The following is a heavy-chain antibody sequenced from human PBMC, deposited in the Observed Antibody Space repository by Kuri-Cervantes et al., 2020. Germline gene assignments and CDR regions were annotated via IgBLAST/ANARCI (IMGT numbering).Heavy chain of an antibody. J-gene: IGHJ4*02. CDR2: IIPIFGTA. CDR3: ARVFLGFSGYTMGYSYGFDDY. Sequence: SVKVSCKASGGTFSSYAISWVRQAPGQGLEWMGGIIPIFGTANYARKFQGRVTITADESTSTAYMELRSLRSDDTAVYYCARVFLGFSGYTMGYSYGFDDYWGQGTLVTVSS. V-gene: IGHV1-69*13. D-gene: IGHD5-18*01. CDR1: GGTFSSYA.